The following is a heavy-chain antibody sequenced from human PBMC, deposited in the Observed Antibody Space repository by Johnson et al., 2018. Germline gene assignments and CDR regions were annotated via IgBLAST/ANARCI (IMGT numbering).Heavy chain of an antibody. J-gene: IGHJ6*03. CDR2: INHSGIT. CDR1: GGSFSDYY. D-gene: IGHD3-10*01. V-gene: IGHV4-34*01. Sequence: QVQLQESGAGLLKPSETLSLTCAVYGGSFSDYYWSWIRPPPGEGLEWIGEINHSGITHSNPTLKSRVTMLVAASKNQFPLKLRSVTAAEPSVYYCARLQLYYGSGRQRSSYYYYMDVWGKGTTVTVSS. CDR3: ARLQLYYGSGRQRSSYYYYMDV.